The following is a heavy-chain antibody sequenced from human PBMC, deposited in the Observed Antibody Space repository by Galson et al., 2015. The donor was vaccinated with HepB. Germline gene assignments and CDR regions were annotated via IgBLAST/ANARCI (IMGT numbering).Heavy chain of an antibody. CDR3: AREGPYASSCMGY. CDR1: GFIFSSFG. Sequence: SLRLSCAASGFIFSSFGMHWVRQAPGKGLEWVGVIWSDGSNKYYADFVKGRFTISRDNSKNTVYLRMNSVRVEDTAVYYCAREGPYASSCMGYWGQGILVTVSS. J-gene: IGHJ4*02. V-gene: IGHV3-33*01. D-gene: IGHD6-13*01. CDR2: IWSDGSNK.